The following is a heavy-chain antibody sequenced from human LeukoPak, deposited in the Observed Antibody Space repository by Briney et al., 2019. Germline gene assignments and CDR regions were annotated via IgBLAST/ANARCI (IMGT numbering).Heavy chain of an antibody. CDR1: GYTFTSYY. CDR3: ASGSHPVVAGVDY. D-gene: IGHD3-22*01. J-gene: IGHJ4*02. CDR2: INPSGGST. Sequence: GASVKVSFKGSGYTFTSYYMHWVRQAPGQGLEWMGIINPSGGSTSSVQKFQGRVTMTRDMSTSTVYMELSSVRSEDKAVYYCASGSHPVVAGVDYWGQGTLVTVSS. V-gene: IGHV1-46*01.